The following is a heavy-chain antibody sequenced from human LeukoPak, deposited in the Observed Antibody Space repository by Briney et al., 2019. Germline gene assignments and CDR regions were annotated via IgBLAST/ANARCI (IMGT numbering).Heavy chain of an antibody. CDR3: SRNADHDW. J-gene: IGHJ4*02. V-gene: IGHV3-15*01. CDR2: IKRQTEGWAK. D-gene: IGHD1-14*01. Sequence: GGSLRLSCAASGFTFSDVWLNWVRQTPEKGLEWVARIKRQTEGWAKDYAAPVKGRFTISRDDSKSTVYLQMNSLEIEDTAVYYCSRNADHDWWGQGTLVTVSS. CDR1: GFTFSDVW.